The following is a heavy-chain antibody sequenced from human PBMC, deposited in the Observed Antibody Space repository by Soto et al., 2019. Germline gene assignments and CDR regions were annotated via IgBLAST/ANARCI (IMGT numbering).Heavy chain of an antibody. CDR1: GFTFSSYD. V-gene: IGHV3-13*01. J-gene: IGHJ6*02. CDR2: IGTAGDT. Sequence: SGGSLRLSCAASGFTFSSYDMHWVRQATGKGLEWVSAIGTAGDTYYPGSVKGRFTISRENAKNSLYLQMNSLRAGDTAVYYCARSYSSSWYSHYYYGMDVWGQGTTVTVSS. D-gene: IGHD6-13*01. CDR3: ARSYSSSWYSHYYYGMDV.